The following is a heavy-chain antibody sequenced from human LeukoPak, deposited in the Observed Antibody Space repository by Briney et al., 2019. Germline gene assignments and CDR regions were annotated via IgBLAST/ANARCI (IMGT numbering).Heavy chain of an antibody. CDR3: ARSHVGRGRTPYYYDGSGVVYYYYMDV. CDR2: TYYRSKWYN. V-gene: IGHV6-1*01. CDR1: GDSVSSNSAA. Sequence: SQTLSLTCAISGDSVSSNSAAWNWNRQSPSRGLEWLGRTYYRSKWYNDYAVSVKSRITIYPDTSKNQFSLQLNSVTPEDTAVYYCARSHVGRGRTPYYYDGSGVVYYYYMDVWGKGTTVTVSS. D-gene: IGHD3-22*01. J-gene: IGHJ6*03.